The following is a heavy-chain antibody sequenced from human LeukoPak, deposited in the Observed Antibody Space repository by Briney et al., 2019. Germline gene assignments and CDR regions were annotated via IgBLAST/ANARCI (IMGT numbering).Heavy chain of an antibody. D-gene: IGHD1-26*01. V-gene: IGHV1-2*06. Sequence: LEWMGRINPNSGGTNYAQKFQGRVTMTRDTSISTAYMELSRLRSDDTAVYYCARLVGATDYWGQGTLVTVSS. CDR3: ARLVGATDY. J-gene: IGHJ4*02. CDR2: INPNSGGT.